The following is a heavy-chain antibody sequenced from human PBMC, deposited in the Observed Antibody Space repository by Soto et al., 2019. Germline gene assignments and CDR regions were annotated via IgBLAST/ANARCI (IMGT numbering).Heavy chain of an antibody. D-gene: IGHD1-26*01. CDR2: INPNSGGT. J-gene: IGHJ3*02. V-gene: IGHV1-2*04. CDR3: AGAGGGSYSAFDI. CDR1: GYTFTGYY. Sequence: ASVKVSCKASGYTFTGYYMHWVRQAPGQGLEWMGWINPNSGGTNYAQKFQGWVTMTGDTSISTAYMELSRLRSDDTAVYYCAGAGGGSYSAFDIWGQGTMVTVSS.